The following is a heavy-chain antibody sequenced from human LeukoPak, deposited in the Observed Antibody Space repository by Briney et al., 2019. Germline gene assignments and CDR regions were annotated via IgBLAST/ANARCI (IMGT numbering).Heavy chain of an antibody. D-gene: IGHD2-15*01. V-gene: IGHV3-30*04. CDR3: VGYCSGGSCSN. CDR1: GCTFSSYA. J-gene: IGHJ4*02. Sequence: GRSLRLCCTAPGCTFSSYAMHWVRQAPGKGLGSGAVISYDGSNKYYADSVKGRFTISRDNFKNTLYLQRNRLRAEDTAVYYCVGYCSGGSCSNWGQGTLVTVSS. CDR2: ISYDGSNK.